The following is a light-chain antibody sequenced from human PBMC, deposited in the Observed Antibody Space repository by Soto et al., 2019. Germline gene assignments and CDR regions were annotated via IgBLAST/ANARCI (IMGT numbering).Light chain of an antibody. CDR2: DAS. J-gene: IGKJ2*01. V-gene: IGKV1-33*01. Sequence: DIQRTQSPSSLSTSVGGRVTITCQASQDITKYLSWFQQKPGKVPKLLIYDASELETGVPSRFSGSGSGTDFTFTISSLQPEDIATYYCQHYDNLPYTFGQGTKLEMK. CDR1: QDITKY. CDR3: QHYDNLPYT.